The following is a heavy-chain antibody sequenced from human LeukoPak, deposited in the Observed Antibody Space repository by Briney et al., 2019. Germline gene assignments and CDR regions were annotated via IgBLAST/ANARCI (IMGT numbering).Heavy chain of an antibody. Sequence: GGSLRLSCAASGFTFSSYAMTWVRQAPGKGLEWVSTVSGSAGRTDYADSVKGRFTISRDNLKNTLYLQMNSLRAEDTAVYYCAKNRGHCVNGVCHNYYYMDVWGKGTTVTVSS. J-gene: IGHJ6*03. D-gene: IGHD2-8*01. CDR3: AKNRGHCVNGVCHNYYYMDV. CDR2: VSGSAGRT. V-gene: IGHV3-23*01. CDR1: GFTFSSYA.